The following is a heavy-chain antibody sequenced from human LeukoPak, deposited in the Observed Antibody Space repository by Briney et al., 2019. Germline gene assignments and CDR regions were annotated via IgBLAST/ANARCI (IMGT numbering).Heavy chain of an antibody. CDR1: GFTFNTFN. CDR3: ARGHYDVLAASYKWTPDY. J-gene: IGHJ4*02. V-gene: IGHV3-21*01. Sequence: GGSLRLSCAASGFTFNTFNMNWVRQAPGKGLEWVSSITSGGDYIYYADSVKGRFTTSRDNAKDSLSLQLNSLRVEDTAVYYCARGHYDVLAASYKWTPDYWDQGTLATVSS. D-gene: IGHD3-9*01. CDR2: ITSGGDYI.